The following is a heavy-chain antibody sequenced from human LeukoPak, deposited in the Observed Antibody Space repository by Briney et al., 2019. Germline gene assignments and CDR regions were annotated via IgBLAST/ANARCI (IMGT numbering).Heavy chain of an antibody. D-gene: IGHD3-16*01. Sequence: SETLSLTCTVSGGSISSYYWSWIRQPPGKGLEWIGEINHSGSTNYNPSLKSRVTISVDTSKNQFSLKLSSVTAADTAVYYCARGGGTPRHFWFDPWGQGTLVTVSS. J-gene: IGHJ5*02. CDR1: GGSISSYY. V-gene: IGHV4-34*01. CDR3: ARGGGTPRHFWFDP. CDR2: INHSGST.